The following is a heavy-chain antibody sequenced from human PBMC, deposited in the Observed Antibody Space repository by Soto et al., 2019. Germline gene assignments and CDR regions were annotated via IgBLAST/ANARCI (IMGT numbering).Heavy chain of an antibody. Sequence: QLQLQESGPGLVKPSETLSLICTVSGGSISGYFWSWVRQPPGKGLEWIGRIYSAGSTNSNPTLISPVTMAVDTSQNQFSLKLTSVTEADRALYYCGRGDVFDIWGRGTMVTVSS. V-gene: IGHV4-4*07. CDR1: GGSISGYF. D-gene: IGHD3-16*01. J-gene: IGHJ3*02. CDR2: IYSAGST. CDR3: GRGDVFDI.